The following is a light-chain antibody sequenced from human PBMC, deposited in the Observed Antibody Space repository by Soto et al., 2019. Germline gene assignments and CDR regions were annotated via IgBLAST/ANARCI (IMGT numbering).Light chain of an antibody. Sequence: EIVMTQSPATLSVSPGERATLSCRASQSVSSILAWYQQKPGQAPRLLIYGASSRATGIPARFSGSGSGTEFTLTISSLPSEDVAVYYCQQDNNWPPWTFGQRTKVEIK. CDR2: GAS. CDR1: QSVSSI. CDR3: QQDNNWPPWT. V-gene: IGKV3-15*01. J-gene: IGKJ1*01.